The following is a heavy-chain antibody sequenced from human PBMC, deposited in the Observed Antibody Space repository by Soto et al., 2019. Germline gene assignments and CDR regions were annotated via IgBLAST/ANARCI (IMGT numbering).Heavy chain of an antibody. J-gene: IGHJ4*02. CDR2: ISWNSGSI. CDR1: GFTFDDYA. Sequence: EVQLVESGGGLVQPGRSLRLSCAASGFTFDDYAMHWVRQAPGKGLEWVSGISWNSGSIGYADSVKGRFTISRDNAKNSLYLQMNSLRAEDTALYYCAKPRYSSGWYKLGRTGYFDYWGQGTLVTVSS. V-gene: IGHV3-9*01. D-gene: IGHD6-19*01. CDR3: AKPRYSSGWYKLGRTGYFDY.